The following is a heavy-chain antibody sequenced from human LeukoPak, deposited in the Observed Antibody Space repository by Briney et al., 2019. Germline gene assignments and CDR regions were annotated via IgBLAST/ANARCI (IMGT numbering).Heavy chain of an antibody. Sequence: GRSLRLSCGASVFTLSSYGMHWVRQAPGKGLEWVAVISYDGSNKYYADSVKGRFTISRDNSKNTLYLQMNSLRAEDTAVYYCAKDYGGSRTIYCYFDLGGRGTLVTVSS. D-gene: IGHD4-23*01. V-gene: IGHV3-30*18. CDR1: VFTLSSYG. CDR3: AKDYGGSRTIYCYFDL. J-gene: IGHJ2*01. CDR2: ISYDGSNK.